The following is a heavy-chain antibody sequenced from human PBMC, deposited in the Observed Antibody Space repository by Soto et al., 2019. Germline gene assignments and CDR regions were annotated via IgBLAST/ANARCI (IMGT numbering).Heavy chain of an antibody. J-gene: IGHJ6*02. V-gene: IGHV3-11*03. CDR1: GFTFSDYY. CDR3: ARGDSTDCSNGVCSFFYNHDMDV. Sequence: PGGSLRLSCEGSGFTFSDYYISWIRQAPGKGLEWISYSSNSGTFSRYADSVKGRFSISRDNTKNLLYLQMNSLTSDDTAIYYCARGDSTDCSNGVCSFFYNHDMDVWGQGTTVTV. CDR2: SSNSGTFS. D-gene: IGHD2-8*01.